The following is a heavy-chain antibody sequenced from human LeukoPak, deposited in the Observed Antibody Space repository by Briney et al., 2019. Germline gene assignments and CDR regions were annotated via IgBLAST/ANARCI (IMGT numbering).Heavy chain of an antibody. CDR2: MNPNSGNT. CDR1: GYPFTSYD. D-gene: IGHD6-19*01. V-gene: IGHV1-8*03. J-gene: IGHJ6*02. CDR3: ARFSGLTGMDV. Sequence: ASVKVSCKASGYPFTSYDINWVRQATGQGLEWMGWMNPNSGNTGYAQKFQGRVTSSRNTSITTAYMELSSLRSEDTAVYYCARFSGLTGMDVWGQGTTVTVSS.